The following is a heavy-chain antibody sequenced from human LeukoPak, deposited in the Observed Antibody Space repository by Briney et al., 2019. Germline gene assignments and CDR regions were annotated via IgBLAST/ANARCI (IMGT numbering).Heavy chain of an antibody. J-gene: IGHJ4*02. CDR1: GFTFSDYD. Sequence: GGSLRLSCAASGFTFSDYDMSWIRQAPGKGLEWVSYIGSSSSYTNYADSVKGRFTISRDNSKNTLYLQTNTLRDEDTAVYYCAKASSNYFYYFEYWGQGTLVTVSS. D-gene: IGHD2/OR15-2a*01. CDR2: IGSSSSYT. V-gene: IGHV3-11*06. CDR3: AKASSNYFYYFEY.